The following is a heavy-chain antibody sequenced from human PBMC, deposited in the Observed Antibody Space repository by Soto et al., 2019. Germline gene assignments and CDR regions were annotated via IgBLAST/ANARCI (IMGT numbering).Heavy chain of an antibody. CDR2: IRSEPEGYAT. J-gene: IGHJ6*02. CDR1: GFTFRLST. V-gene: IGHV3-73*01. CDR3: TTTLVQELEPTSPYFYGLDV. D-gene: IGHD1-1*01. Sequence: HPXGWLGRPGFAYGFTFRLSTVYWVRQASGKGLEWLGRIRSEPEGYATAYAASVTGRFVISRDDSKKTTFLQMNGLKSEDTAVYYCTTTLVQELEPTSPYFYGLDVWGQGTKVTVYS.